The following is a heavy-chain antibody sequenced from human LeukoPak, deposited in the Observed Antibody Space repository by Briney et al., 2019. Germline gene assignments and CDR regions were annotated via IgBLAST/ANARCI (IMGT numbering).Heavy chain of an antibody. V-gene: IGHV4-30-2*01. J-gene: IGHJ6*02. CDR3: ARVSVRGPRTGGYYGMDV. CDR1: GGSISSGGYS. D-gene: IGHD3-10*01. Sequence: SQTLSLTCAVSGGSISSGGYSWSWIRQPPGKGLEWIGYIYHSGSTYYNPSLKSRVTISVDRSKNQFSLKLSSVTAADTAVYYCARVSVRGPRTGGYYGMDVWGQGTTVTVSS. CDR2: IYHSGST.